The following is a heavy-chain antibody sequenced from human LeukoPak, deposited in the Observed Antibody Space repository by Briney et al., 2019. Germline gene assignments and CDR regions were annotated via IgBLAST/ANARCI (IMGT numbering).Heavy chain of an antibody. J-gene: IGHJ4*02. D-gene: IGHD6-13*01. Sequence: GGSLRLSCAASGFTFSSYGMHWVRQAPGKGLEWVAVISYDGSNKYYADSVKGRFTISRDNSKNTLYLQMNSLRAEDTAVYYCAKDGHSSSPKIIDYWGQGTLVTVSS. CDR3: AKDGHSSSPKIIDY. CDR2: ISYDGSNK. V-gene: IGHV3-30*18. CDR1: GFTFSSYG.